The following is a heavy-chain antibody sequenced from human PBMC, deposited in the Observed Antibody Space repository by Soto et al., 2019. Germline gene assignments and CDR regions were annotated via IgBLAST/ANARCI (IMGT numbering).Heavy chain of an antibody. CDR1: GGTFSSYA. CDR2: ISAYNGKT. Sequence: ASVKVSCKASGGTFSSYAISWVRQAPGQGLEWMGGISAYNGKTNYAQKLQGRVTITTDTSTSTAYMELRSLRSDDTAVYYCAINPSTPHHYYRLDVWGQGTTVTVSS. V-gene: IGHV1-18*01. J-gene: IGHJ6*02. CDR3: AINPSTPHHYYRLDV.